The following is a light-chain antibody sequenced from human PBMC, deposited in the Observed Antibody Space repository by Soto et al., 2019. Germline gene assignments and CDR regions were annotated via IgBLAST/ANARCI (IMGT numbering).Light chain of an antibody. CDR3: QQHDTYPWT. Sequence: EIVMTQSTATLSVSPGERATLSCRASESVATNLAWYQQTPGQAPRLLIYGASNRATGIPARFSGSGSGTEFTLTISSLQPDDFATYYCQQHDTYPWTFGQGTKVDI. J-gene: IGKJ1*01. V-gene: IGKV3-15*01. CDR2: GAS. CDR1: ESVATN.